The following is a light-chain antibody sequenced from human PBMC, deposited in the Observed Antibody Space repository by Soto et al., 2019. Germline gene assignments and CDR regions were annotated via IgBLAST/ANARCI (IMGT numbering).Light chain of an antibody. Sequence: QSALTQPPSASGSPGQSVTISCTGTSSDVCGYNYVSWYQQHPGKAPKLMIYEVSKRPSGVPDRFSGSKSGNTASLTVSGLQAEDEADYYCSSYAGSNNFKVFGGGTKLTVL. CDR3: SSYAGSNNFKV. CDR2: EVS. J-gene: IGLJ2*01. V-gene: IGLV2-8*01. CDR1: SSDVCGYNY.